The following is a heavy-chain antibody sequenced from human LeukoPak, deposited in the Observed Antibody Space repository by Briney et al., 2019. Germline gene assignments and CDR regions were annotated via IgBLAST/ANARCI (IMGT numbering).Heavy chain of an antibody. V-gene: IGHV4-59*12. CDR1: GGSISSYY. CDR3: ARVGTNDAFDI. J-gene: IGHJ3*02. D-gene: IGHD2-8*01. CDR2: IYYSGST. Sequence: PSETLSLTCTVSGGSISSYYWSWIRQPPGKGLEWIGYIYYSGSTNYNPSLKSRVTISVDRSKNQFSLKLSSVTAADTAVYYCARVGTNDAFDIWGQGTMVTVSS.